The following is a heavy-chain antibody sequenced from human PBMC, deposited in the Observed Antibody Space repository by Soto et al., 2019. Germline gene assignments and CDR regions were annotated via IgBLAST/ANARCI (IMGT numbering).Heavy chain of an antibody. D-gene: IGHD5-18*01. Sequence: TGGSLRLSCAASGFTFSSYDMHWVRQATGKGLEWVSAIGTAGDTYYPGSVKGRFTISRENAKNSLYLQMNSLRAGDTAVYYCARYTHGYPYDYWGQGTLVTVSS. J-gene: IGHJ4*02. V-gene: IGHV3-13*01. CDR1: GFTFSSYD. CDR2: IGTAGDT. CDR3: ARYTHGYPYDY.